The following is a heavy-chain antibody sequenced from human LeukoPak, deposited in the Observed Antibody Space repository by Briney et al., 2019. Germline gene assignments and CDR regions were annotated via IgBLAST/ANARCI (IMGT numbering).Heavy chain of an antibody. J-gene: IGHJ4*02. Sequence: GGSLRLSCAASGFTFSNYAMSWVRQAPGKGLEWVSSLSGSGGSTYYADSVKGRFTISRDNSKNTLYLQMNSLRAEDTAVYYCAKGYYVWGSYRYTEFDYWGQGTLVTVSS. D-gene: IGHD3-16*02. CDR1: GFTFSNYA. CDR2: LSGSGGST. CDR3: AKGYYVWGSYRYTEFDY. V-gene: IGHV3-23*01.